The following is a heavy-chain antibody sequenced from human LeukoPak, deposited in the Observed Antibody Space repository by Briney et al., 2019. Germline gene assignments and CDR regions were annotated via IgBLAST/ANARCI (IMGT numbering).Heavy chain of an antibody. CDR2: IYYSGST. D-gene: IGHD3-10*01. V-gene: IGHV4-30-4*01. Sequence: SETLSLTCTVSGGSISSGDYYWSWIRQPPGKGLGWIGYIYYSGSTYYNPSLKSRVTISVDTSKNQFSLKLSSVTAADTAVYYCAREDRTGAIDYWGQGTLVTVSS. CDR3: AREDRTGAIDY. J-gene: IGHJ4*02. CDR1: GGSISSGDYY.